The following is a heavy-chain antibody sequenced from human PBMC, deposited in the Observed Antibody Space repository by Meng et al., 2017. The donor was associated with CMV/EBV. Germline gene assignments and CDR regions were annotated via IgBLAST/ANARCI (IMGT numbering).Heavy chain of an antibody. V-gene: IGHV3-30-3*01. CDR3: ARDRGASVVAAARGYFYYGMDV. D-gene: IGHD2-15*01. Sequence: GESLKISCAASGFTFTNNAMHWVRQAPGKGLEWVAVISYGGINTYHADSVRGRFTISRDNSKNTVYLQMNSLRADDTAVYYCARDRGASVVAAARGYFYYGMDVWGQGTTVTVSS. CDR2: ISYGGINT. J-gene: IGHJ6*02. CDR1: GFTFTNNA.